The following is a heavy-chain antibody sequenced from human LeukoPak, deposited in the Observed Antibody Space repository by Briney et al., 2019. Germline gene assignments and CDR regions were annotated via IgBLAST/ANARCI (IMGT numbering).Heavy chain of an antibody. J-gene: IGHJ4*02. Sequence: PSETLSLTCAVYGRSFSGYYWSWIRQPPGKGLEWIGEINHSGSTNDNPSLKSRVTISVDTSKNQFSLKLSSVTAADTAVYYCARGYSNYDYWGQGTLVTVSS. V-gene: IGHV4-34*01. CDR3: ARGYSNYDY. CDR1: GRSFSGYY. CDR2: INHSGST. D-gene: IGHD4-11*01.